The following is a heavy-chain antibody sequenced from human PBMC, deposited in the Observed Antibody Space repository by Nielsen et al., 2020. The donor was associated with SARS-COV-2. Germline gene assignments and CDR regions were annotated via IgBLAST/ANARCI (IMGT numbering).Heavy chain of an antibody. CDR1: GGSISSGGYY. D-gene: IGHD5-24*01. V-gene: IGHV4-31*03. J-gene: IGHJ4*01. CDR3: ARDRGDGYNSGVDY. CDR2: IYYRGST. Sequence: SETLSLTCTVSGGSISSGGYYWNWIRQHPGKGLEWIGYIYYRGSTSNNPSLKSRASISVDPSKNQFSLQLSSVTAADTAVYYCARDRGDGYNSGVDYWCQGTLVTVSS.